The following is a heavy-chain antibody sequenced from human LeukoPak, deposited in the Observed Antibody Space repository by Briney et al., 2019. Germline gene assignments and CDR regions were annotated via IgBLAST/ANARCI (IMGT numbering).Heavy chain of an antibody. V-gene: IGHV1-2*02. CDR3: ARARKLADDAFDV. CDR1: GYTFTTYG. J-gene: IGHJ3*01. Sequence: ASVKVSCKASGYTFTTYGLSWVRQAPGQGLQWMGWVNSYSGGTSYGPSFRGRVTMTREKSISTVYMELSGLTSDDTAVYFCARARKLADDAFDVWGQGSMVTVSS. CDR2: VNSYSGGT.